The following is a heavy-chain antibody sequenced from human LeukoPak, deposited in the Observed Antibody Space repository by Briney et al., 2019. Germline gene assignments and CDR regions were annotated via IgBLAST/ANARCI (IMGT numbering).Heavy chain of an antibody. CDR3: AKGYSSSRRWFDP. V-gene: IGHV3-23*01. Sequence: QTGGSLRLSCAASGFTFSSYAMSWVHQAPGKGLEWVSAISGSGGSTYYADSVKGRFTISRDNSKNTLYLQMNSLRAEDTAVYYCAKGYSSSRRWFDPWGQGTLVTVSS. D-gene: IGHD6-6*01. J-gene: IGHJ5*02. CDR1: GFTFSSYA. CDR2: ISGSGGST.